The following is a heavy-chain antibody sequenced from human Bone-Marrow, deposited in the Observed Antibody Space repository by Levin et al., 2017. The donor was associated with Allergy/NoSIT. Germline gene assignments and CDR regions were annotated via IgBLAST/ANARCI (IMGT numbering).Heavy chain of an antibody. CDR2: IHHSGAS. CDR3: AGEAPGGELVY. D-gene: IGHD3-10*01. V-gene: IGHV4-30-4*01. J-gene: IGHJ4*02. CDR1: GASIGSGDFY. Sequence: SETLSLTCTASGASIGSGDFYWTWIRQPPGMALEWIGYIHHSGASQYNPSLKSRPTVSDDSSKNQFSLILRSMDVPDTASYFCAGEAPGGELVYWVRGTLVKVSS.